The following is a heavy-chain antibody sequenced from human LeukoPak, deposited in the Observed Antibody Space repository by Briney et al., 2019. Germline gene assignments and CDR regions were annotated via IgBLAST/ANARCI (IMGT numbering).Heavy chain of an antibody. J-gene: IGHJ4*02. Sequence: GGSLRLSCAASGFTVSSNYMSWVRQAPGKGLEWVSVIYSGGTTYYADSVRGRFTISRDNSKNTLYLQMSSLRAEDTAVYYCARLTVTYYFDYWGQGTLVTVSS. D-gene: IGHD4-17*01. CDR2: IYSGGTT. V-gene: IGHV3-53*01. CDR3: ARLTVTYYFDY. CDR1: GFTVSSNY.